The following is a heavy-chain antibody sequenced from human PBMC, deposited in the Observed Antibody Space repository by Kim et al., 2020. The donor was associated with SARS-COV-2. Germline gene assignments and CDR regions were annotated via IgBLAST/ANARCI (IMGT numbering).Heavy chain of an antibody. J-gene: IGHJ4*02. V-gene: IGHV3-15*01. Sequence: GGSLRLSCAASGFTFSNAWMSWVRQAPGKGLEWVGRIKSKTDGGTTDYAAPVKGRFTISRDDSKNTLYLQMNSLKTEDTAVYYCTTDGEWACRSTSCPWGVFDYWGQGTLVTVSS. D-gene: IGHD2-2*01. CDR1: GFTFSNAW. CDR3: TTDGEWACRSTSCPWGVFDY. CDR2: IKSKTDGGTT.